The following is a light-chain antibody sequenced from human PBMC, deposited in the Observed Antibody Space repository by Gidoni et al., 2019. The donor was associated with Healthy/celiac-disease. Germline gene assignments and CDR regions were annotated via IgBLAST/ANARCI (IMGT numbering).Light chain of an antibody. CDR1: QSVSSN. CDR2: GAS. CDR3: QQYNNWPTLT. J-gene: IGKJ4*01. Sequence: ELVLTQSPATLSVSPGERATLSCMAIQSVSSNLAWYQQKPGQAPRLLIYGASTRATCIPARFSGSGSGTEFTLTISSLQSEDFAVYYCQQYNNWPTLTFGGGTKVEIK. V-gene: IGKV3-15*01.